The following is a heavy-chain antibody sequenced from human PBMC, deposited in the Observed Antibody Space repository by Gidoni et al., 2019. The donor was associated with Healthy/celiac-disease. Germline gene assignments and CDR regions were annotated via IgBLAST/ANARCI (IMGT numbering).Heavy chain of an antibody. CDR3: ARDGWFGAYYYGMDV. Sequence: QLQLQESGPGLVKPSQTLSLTCTVSGGSISSGDYYWSWIRQPPGKGLEWIGYLYYSGSTYYNPSLKSRVTISVDTSKNQFSLKLSSVTAADTAVYYCARDGWFGAYYYGMDVWGQGTTVTVSS. V-gene: IGHV4-30-4*01. CDR2: LYYSGST. J-gene: IGHJ6*02. CDR1: GGSISSGDYY. D-gene: IGHD3-10*01.